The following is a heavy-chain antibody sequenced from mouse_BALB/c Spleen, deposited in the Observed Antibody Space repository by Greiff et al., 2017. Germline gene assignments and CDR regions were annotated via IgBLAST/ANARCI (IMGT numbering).Heavy chain of an antibody. CDR2: IYPYNGGT. J-gene: IGHJ3*01. D-gene: IGHD2-1*01. V-gene: IGHV1S29*02. CDR1: GYTFTDYN. CDR3: AREIYYGNYVFAY. Sequence: EVQLQQSGPELVKPGASVKISCKASGYTFTDYNMHWVKQSHGKSLEWIGYIYPYNGGTGYNQKFKSKATLTVDNSSSTAYMELRSLTSEDSAVYYCAREIYYGNYVFAYWGQGTLVTVSA.